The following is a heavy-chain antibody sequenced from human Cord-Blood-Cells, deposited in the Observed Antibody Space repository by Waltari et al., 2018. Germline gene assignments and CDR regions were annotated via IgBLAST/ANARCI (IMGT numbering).Heavy chain of an antibody. D-gene: IGHD4-17*01. CDR1: GYTFTSYG. V-gene: IGHV1-18*01. Sequence: QVQLVQSGAEVKKPGASVKVSCKASGYTFTSYGISWVRQAPRQGLEWMGWISAYNGNTNYAQKLQGRVTMTTDTSTSTAYMELRSLRSDDTAVYYCARDLSDYGDYGWFDPWGQGTLVTVSS. CDR3: ARDLSDYGDYGWFDP. J-gene: IGHJ5*02. CDR2: ISAYNGNT.